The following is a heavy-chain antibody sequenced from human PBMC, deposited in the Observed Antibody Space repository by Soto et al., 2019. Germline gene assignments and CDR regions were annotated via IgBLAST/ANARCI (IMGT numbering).Heavy chain of an antibody. D-gene: IGHD2-15*01. CDR1: GYTFTSSY. CDR3: ARDLLAANY. V-gene: IGHV1-46*01. J-gene: IGHJ4*02. Sequence: QVQLVQSGAEVKKHGASVKLSCKASGYTFTSSYVHWVRQAPGQGLEWVAIINPNGGSTNYAQEFQGRVTVTRDTSTSTVFMELSSLHSDDTAVYYCARDLLAANYWGQGTLVTVSS. CDR2: INPNGGST.